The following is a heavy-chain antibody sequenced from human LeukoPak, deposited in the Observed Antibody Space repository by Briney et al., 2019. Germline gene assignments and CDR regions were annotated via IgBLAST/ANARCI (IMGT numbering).Heavy chain of an antibody. Sequence: GGSLRLSCAASGFTFSSYAMSWVRQAPGKGLEWVSAISGSGGSTYYADSVKGRFTISRDNSKNTLYLQMNSLRAEDTAVYYCAKDRLTYYDFWSGYYFDYWGQGTLVTVSP. CDR1: GFTFSSYA. CDR3: AKDRLTYYDFWSGYYFDY. D-gene: IGHD3-3*01. CDR2: ISGSGGST. V-gene: IGHV3-23*01. J-gene: IGHJ4*02.